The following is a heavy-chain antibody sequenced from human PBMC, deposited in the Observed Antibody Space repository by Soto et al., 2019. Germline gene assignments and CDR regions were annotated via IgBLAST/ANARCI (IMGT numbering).Heavy chain of an antibody. Sequence: ASVKVSCKASGYTFTSYYMHWVRQAPGQGLEWMGIINPSGGSTSYARKFQGRVTMTRDTSTSTVYMELSSLRSEDTAVYYCARGRWERTYLTAEYFQHWGQGTLVTVSS. CDR3: ARGRWERTYLTAEYFQH. V-gene: IGHV1-46*01. D-gene: IGHD1-26*01. J-gene: IGHJ1*01. CDR2: INPSGGST. CDR1: GYTFTSYY.